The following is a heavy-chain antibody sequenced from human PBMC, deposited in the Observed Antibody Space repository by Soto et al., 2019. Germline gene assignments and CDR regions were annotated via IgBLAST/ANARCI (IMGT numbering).Heavy chain of an antibody. D-gene: IGHD1-26*01. J-gene: IGHJ2*01. CDR2: INAGNGNT. Sequence: ASVKVSCKASGYTFTSYAMHWVRQAPGQRLEWMGWINAGNGNTKYSQKFQGRVTITRDTSASTAYMELSSLRSEETAVYYCGRGGSLCWYFYLWGRGTLVTVSS. V-gene: IGHV1-3*01. CDR1: GYTFTSYA. CDR3: GRGGSLCWYFYL.